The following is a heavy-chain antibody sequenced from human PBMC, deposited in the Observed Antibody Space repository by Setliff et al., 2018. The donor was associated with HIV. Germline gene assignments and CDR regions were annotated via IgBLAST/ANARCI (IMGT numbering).Heavy chain of an antibody. CDR1: GFTFNTYA. CDR2: VSPGSHTT. V-gene: IGHV3-23*01. CDR3: AKPTIGIYPRSFDL. Sequence: GESLRLSCAASGFTFNTYAMSWVRQAPGKGLEWVSGVSPGSHTTYYAESVKGRFTVSRDDSNNMLFLQMTSLGDDDTAIYYCAKPTIGIYPRSFDLWGPGTMVTVSS. D-gene: IGHD1-26*01. J-gene: IGHJ3*01.